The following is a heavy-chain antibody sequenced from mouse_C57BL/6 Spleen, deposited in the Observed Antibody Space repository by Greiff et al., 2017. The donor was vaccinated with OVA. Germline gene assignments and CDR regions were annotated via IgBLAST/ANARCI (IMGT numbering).Heavy chain of an antibody. J-gene: IGHJ3*01. V-gene: IGHV1-18*01. D-gene: IGHD1-1*02. CDR3: ARALYYGGWAWFAY. Sequence: VQLQQSGPELVKPGASVKIPCKASGYTFTDYNMDWVKQSHGKSLEWIGDINPNNGGTIYNQKFKGKATLTVDKSSSTAYMALRSLTSEDTAFDYCARALYYGGWAWFAYWGQGTLGTVSA. CDR2: INPNNGGT. CDR1: GYTFTDYN.